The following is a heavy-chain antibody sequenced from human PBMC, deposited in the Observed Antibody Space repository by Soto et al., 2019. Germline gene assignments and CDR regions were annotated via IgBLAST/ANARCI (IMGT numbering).Heavy chain of an antibody. CDR2: ISAHNGNT. V-gene: IGHV1-18*01. CDR1: GYGFTTYG. D-gene: IGHD1-1*01. J-gene: IGHJ4*02. Sequence: QVHLVQSGAEVKKPGASVKVSCKGSGYGFTTYGITWVRQAPGQGLVWMAWISAHNGNTNYAQKLQGRVTVTIDTSPSTAYSELRSLRSDDTAVYYCARGRYGDYWGQGALVTVSS. CDR3: ARGRYGDY.